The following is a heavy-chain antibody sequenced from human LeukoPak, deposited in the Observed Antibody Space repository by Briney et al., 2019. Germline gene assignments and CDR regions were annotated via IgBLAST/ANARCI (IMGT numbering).Heavy chain of an antibody. D-gene: IGHD2-15*01. Sequence: SETLSLTCAVYGGSFSGYYWSWIRQPPGKGLEWIGEINHSGSTNYNPSLKSRVTISVDTSKNQLSLKLSSVTAADTAVYYCARGTPGMVVAAIPGSALYGMDVWGQGTTVTVSS. V-gene: IGHV4-34*01. CDR1: GGSFSGYY. J-gene: IGHJ6*02. CDR3: ARGTPGMVVAAIPGSALYGMDV. CDR2: INHSGST.